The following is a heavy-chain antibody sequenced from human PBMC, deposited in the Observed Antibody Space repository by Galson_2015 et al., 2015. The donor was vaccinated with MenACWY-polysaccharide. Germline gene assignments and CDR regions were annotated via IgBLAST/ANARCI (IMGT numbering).Heavy chain of an antibody. CDR3: ARVRDNYLGADYFDY. CDR2: IRNRANSYTT. J-gene: IGHJ4*02. Sequence: SLRLSCAASGFTFSSYAMSWVHQAPGKGLEWVGRIRNRANSYTTEYATSVKGSFIISRDDSKNLVYLQMNSLKTEDTAVYYCARVRDNYLGADYFDYWGQGTLVTVSS. V-gene: IGHV3-72*01. CDR1: GFTFSSYA. D-gene: IGHD5-24*01.